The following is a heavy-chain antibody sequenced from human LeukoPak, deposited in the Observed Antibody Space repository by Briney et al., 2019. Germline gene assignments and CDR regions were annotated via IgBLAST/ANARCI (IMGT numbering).Heavy chain of an antibody. Sequence: GRSLRLSCAASGVTFSRYAMHWVRQAPGKGLEYVSAISTNGGSTYYASSVKGRFTISRDNSKNTLYLQIVNLRPEDMAVYYCARGNDSSGYYYFFDYWGQGTLVTVSS. CDR1: GVTFSRYA. V-gene: IGHV3-64*01. CDR2: ISTNGGST. J-gene: IGHJ4*02. CDR3: ARGNDSSGYYYFFDY. D-gene: IGHD3-22*01.